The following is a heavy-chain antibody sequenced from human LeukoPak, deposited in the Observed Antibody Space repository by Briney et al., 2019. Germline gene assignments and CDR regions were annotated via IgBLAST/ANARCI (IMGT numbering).Heavy chain of an antibody. D-gene: IGHD6-6*01. CDR1: GFTFSSYA. V-gene: IGHV3-23*01. Sequence: PGGSLRLSCAASGFTFSSYAMGWVRQAPGKGLEWVSAISGSGGSTYYADSVKGRFTISRDNAKSSLSLQMNSLRVEDTAVYYCVRSGSSSVIFDLWGQGTLVTVSS. CDR3: VRSGSSSVIFDL. CDR2: ISGSGGST. J-gene: IGHJ4*02.